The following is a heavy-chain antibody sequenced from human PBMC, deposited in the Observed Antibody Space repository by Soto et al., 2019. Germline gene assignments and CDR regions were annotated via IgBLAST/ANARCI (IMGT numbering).Heavy chain of an antibody. D-gene: IGHD3-22*01. Sequence: QVQLVESGGGVVQPGRSPRLSCAASGFTFSSYAMHWVRQAPGKGLEWVAVISYDGSNKYYADSVRGRFTISRDNSKNTLYLQMNSLRAEDTAVYYCAREVVATYYDSSATGYWGQGTLVTVSS. CDR1: GFTFSSYA. CDR3: AREVVATYYDSSATGY. CDR2: ISYDGSNK. V-gene: IGHV3-30-3*01. J-gene: IGHJ4*02.